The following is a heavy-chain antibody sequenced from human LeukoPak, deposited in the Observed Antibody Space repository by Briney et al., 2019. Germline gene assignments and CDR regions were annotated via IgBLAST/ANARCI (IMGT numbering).Heavy chain of an antibody. V-gene: IGHV1-2*02. CDR1: GYTFTGYY. D-gene: IGHD1-26*01. CDR3: AKDLGSGSYQPSDY. CDR2: INPDSGGT. Sequence: ASVKVSCKASGYTFTGYYMHWVRQAPGQGLEWTGWINPDSGGTRYAQKFQGRVTMTRDTSIRTAYMELSRLRSDDTAVYYCAKDLGSGSYQPSDYWGQGTLVTVSS. J-gene: IGHJ4*02.